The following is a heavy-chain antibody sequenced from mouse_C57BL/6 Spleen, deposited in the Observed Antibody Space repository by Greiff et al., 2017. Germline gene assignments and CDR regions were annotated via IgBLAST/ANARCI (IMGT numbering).Heavy chain of an antibody. D-gene: IGHD3-2*02. CDR3: ARSGYYGTLYYFDY. V-gene: IGHV1-54*01. J-gene: IGHJ2*01. CDR1: GYAFTNYL. CDR2: INPGSGGT. Sequence: VQLQQSGAELVRPGTSVKVSCKASGYAFTNYLIEWVKQRPGQGLEWIGVINPGSGGTNYNGKFKGKATLTADKSSSTAYMQLSSLTSEDSAVXVCARSGYYGTLYYFDYWGQGTTLTVSS.